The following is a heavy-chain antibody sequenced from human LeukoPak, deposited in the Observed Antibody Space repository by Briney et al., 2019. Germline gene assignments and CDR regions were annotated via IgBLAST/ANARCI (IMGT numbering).Heavy chain of an antibody. CDR2: VSHSGSS. D-gene: IGHD4-23*01. J-gene: IGHJ5*02. CDR1: GGPFRGFF. CDR3: ARGIFYGGRNQYIWLDL. V-gene: IGHV4-34*01. Sequence: SETLSLTCAVYGGPFRGFFWSWIRRAPGKGLEWVGEVSHSGSSNNNPSLKSRINISLDTSKSQFSLRLTSVAAADTAVYYCARGIFYGGRNQYIWLDLWGQETLVTVSS.